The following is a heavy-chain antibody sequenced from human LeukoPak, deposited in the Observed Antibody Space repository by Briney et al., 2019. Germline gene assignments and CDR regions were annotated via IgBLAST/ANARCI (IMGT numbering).Heavy chain of an antibody. J-gene: IGHJ5*02. Sequence: PGGSLRLSCAASGFSFCTYRMNWVRQAPGKGLEWVSSISDASRNIYYADSVKGRFTVSRDNAKSSLYLQMNSLRAEDTAVYYCARTDYYYSYFDPWGQGTLVTVSS. CDR1: GFSFCTYR. CDR2: ISDASRNI. D-gene: IGHD3-22*01. V-gene: IGHV3-21*01. CDR3: ARTDYYYSYFDP.